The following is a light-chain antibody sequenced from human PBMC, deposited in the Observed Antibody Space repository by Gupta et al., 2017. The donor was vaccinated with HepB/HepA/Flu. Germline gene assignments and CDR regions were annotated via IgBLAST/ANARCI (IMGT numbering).Light chain of an antibody. J-gene: IGLJ3*02. CDR2: RNN. Sequence: QAVLPQPPSVSTDLRQTATLTCSGNSNNVGYEGAAWLQQHQGHPPKLLYYRNNNRPSGIAERFSASRSGNTASMTITGLQPEEEADYYCSAWDRSRSDWVFGGGTKLTVL. CDR3: SAWDRSRSDWV. CDR1: SNNVGYEG. V-gene: IGLV10-54*04.